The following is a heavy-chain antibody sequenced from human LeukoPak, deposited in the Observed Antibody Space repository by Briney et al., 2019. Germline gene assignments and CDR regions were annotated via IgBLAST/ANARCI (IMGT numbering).Heavy chain of an antibody. CDR2: IYHSGST. D-gene: IGHD5-18*01. J-gene: IGHJ3*02. Sequence: KPSQTLSLTCTVSGGSISSGGYYWSWIRQPPGKGLEWIGYIYHSGSTYYNPSLKSRVTISVDTSKNQFSLKLSSVTAADTAVYYCASRRLYSYGSGAAFDIWGQGTMVTVSS. CDR3: ASRRLYSYGSGAAFDI. V-gene: IGHV4-30-2*01. CDR1: GGSISSGGYY.